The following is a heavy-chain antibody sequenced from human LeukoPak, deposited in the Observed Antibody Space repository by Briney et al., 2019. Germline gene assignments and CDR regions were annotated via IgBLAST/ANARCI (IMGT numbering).Heavy chain of an antibody. CDR2: IWYDGSNK. V-gene: IGHV3-33*06. D-gene: IGHD2-15*01. Sequence: GGSLRLSCAASGFTFSSYGMTWVRQAPGKGREWVAVIWYDGSNKYYADSVKGRFTISRDNSKNTLYLQMNSLRAEDTAVYYCANIGRHDYWGQGTLVTVSS. CDR3: ANIGRHDY. CDR1: GFTFSSYG. J-gene: IGHJ4*02.